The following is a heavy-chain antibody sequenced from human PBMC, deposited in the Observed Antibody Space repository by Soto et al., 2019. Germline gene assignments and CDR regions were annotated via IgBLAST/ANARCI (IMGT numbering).Heavy chain of an antibody. V-gene: IGHV1-3*01. D-gene: IGHD5-12*01. Sequence: GASVKVSCKASGYTFTSYAMHWVRQAPGQRLEWMGWINAGNGNTKYSQKFQGRVTITRDTSASTAYMELSSLRSEDTAVYYCARLGARGYSGYAYYYGMDVWGQGTTVTVSS. CDR1: GYTFTSYA. CDR2: INAGNGNT. J-gene: IGHJ6*02. CDR3: ARLGARGYSGYAYYYGMDV.